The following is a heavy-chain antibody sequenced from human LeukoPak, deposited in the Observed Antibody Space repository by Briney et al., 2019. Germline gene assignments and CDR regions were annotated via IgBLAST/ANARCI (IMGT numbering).Heavy chain of an antibody. J-gene: IGHJ4*02. D-gene: IGHD6-19*01. Sequence: SSETLSLTCAVYGGSFSGYYWSWIRQPPGKGLEWIGYIYYSGSTNYNPSLKSRVTISVDTSKNQFSLKLSSVTAADTAVYYCAREGGYSNGLDYWGQGTLVTVSS. CDR3: AREGGYSNGLDY. CDR2: IYYSGST. CDR1: GGSFSGYY. V-gene: IGHV4-59*13.